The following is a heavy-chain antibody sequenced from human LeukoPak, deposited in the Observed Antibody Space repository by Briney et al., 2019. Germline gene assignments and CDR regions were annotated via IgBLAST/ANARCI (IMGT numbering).Heavy chain of an antibody. D-gene: IGHD1-26*01. J-gene: IGHJ4*02. V-gene: IGHV3-7*01. CDR1: GFTFSTYW. CDR3: LRSGGY. CDR2: IKPDGSEK. Sequence: PGGSLRLSCAASGFTFSTYWMNWVRQAPGKGLEWVANIKPDGSEKYFVDSVKGRFTISRDNAKNSLYLQMNSLRAKDTAVYYCLRSGGYWGQGTPVTVSS.